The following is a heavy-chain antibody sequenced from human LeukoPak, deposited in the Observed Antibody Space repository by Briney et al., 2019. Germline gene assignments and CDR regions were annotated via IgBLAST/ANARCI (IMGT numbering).Heavy chain of an antibody. V-gene: IGHV3-7*01. CDR3: KRLAYIDEGIEY. CDR1: GFPFSSYW. J-gene: IGHJ4*02. D-gene: IGHD3-9*01. Sequence: GGSLRLSCVASGFPFSSYWMTWVRQAPGKGLEWVANIKQDGSKKSYVDSVKGRFTISRDNAKNSLYLQMNSLRAEDTAVYSRKRLAYIDEGIEYWAQGTLVTVSS. CDR2: IKQDGSKK.